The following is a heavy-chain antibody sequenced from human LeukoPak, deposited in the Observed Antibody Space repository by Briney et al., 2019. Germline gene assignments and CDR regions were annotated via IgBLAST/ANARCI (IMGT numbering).Heavy chain of an antibody. D-gene: IGHD4-23*01. CDR1: GGSFSGYY. Sequence: PSETLSLTCAVYGGSFSGYYWSWIRQPPGKGLEWIGEINHSGSTNYNPSLKSRVTISVDTSKNQFSLKLSSVTAADTAVYYCARRRTTVGTFDYWGQGTLVTVSS. CDR2: INHSGST. CDR3: ARRRTTVGTFDY. V-gene: IGHV4-34*01. J-gene: IGHJ4*02.